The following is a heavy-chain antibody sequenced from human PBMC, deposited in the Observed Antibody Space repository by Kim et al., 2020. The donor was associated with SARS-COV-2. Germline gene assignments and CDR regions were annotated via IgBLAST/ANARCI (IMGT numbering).Heavy chain of an antibody. CDR2: ISSSSSTI. Sequence: GGSLRLSCAASGFTFSSYSMNWVRQAPGKGLEWVSYISSSSSTIYYADSVKGRFTISRDNAKNSLYLQMNSLRDEDTAVYYCARDFGEFHYYDSSGYPKHWGQGTLVTVSS. D-gene: IGHD3-22*01. V-gene: IGHV3-48*02. CDR1: GFTFSSYS. CDR3: ARDFGEFHYYDSSGYPKH. J-gene: IGHJ4*02.